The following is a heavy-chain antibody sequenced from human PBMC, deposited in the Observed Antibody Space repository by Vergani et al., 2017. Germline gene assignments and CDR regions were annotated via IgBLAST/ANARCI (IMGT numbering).Heavy chain of an antibody. CDR1: GFTFSSYS. CDR2: ISYDGSNK. J-gene: IGHJ3*02. Sequence: VQLVESGGGLVQPGGSLRLSCAASGFTFSSYSMNWVRQAPGKGLEWVAVISYDGSNKYYADSVKGRFTISRDNSKNTLYLQMNSLKTEDTAVYYCAKDFGGDAFDIWGQGTMVTVSS. CDR3: AKDFGGDAFDI. V-gene: IGHV3-30*18. D-gene: IGHD3-16*01.